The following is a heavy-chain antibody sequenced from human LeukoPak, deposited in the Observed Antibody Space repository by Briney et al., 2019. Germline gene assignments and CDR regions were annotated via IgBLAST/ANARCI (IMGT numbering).Heavy chain of an antibody. CDR2: IYHSGST. J-gene: IGHJ4*02. CDR3: ARDPRRGEGTYGGFDY. D-gene: IGHD3-16*01. CDR1: GGSISGNGHY. Sequence: SETLSLTCTVSGGSISGNGHYWGWIRQPPGKGLEWIGHIYHSGSTYYNASLKSRVTISVDTSKHQFSLRLSSVTAADTAVYYCARDPRRGEGTYGGFDYWGQGTLVTVSS. V-gene: IGHV4-39*07.